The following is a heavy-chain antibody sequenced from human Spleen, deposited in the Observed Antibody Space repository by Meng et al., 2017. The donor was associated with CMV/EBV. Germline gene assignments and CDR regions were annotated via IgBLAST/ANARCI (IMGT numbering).Heavy chain of an antibody. CDR1: GGSISSTAFY. CDR3: ARRGRSGSLNWFDA. D-gene: IGHD1-26*01. CDR2: VYYRENT. Sequence: CGGSISSTAFYWGWIRQTPGEGLEWVVGVYYRENTNYNPSFKNRVTISLDTSKNQFSMNMSPLTAADTAVYYCARRGRSGSLNWFDAWGQGTLVTVSS. J-gene: IGHJ5*02. V-gene: IGHV4-39*07.